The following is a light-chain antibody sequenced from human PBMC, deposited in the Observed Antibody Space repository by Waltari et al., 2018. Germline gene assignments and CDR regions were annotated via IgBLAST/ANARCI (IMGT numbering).Light chain of an antibody. CDR3: QQYNNWPPSWT. J-gene: IGKJ1*01. Sequence: EIVMTQSPATLSVSPGERATLSCRANQSDRSNLAWYQQTPGQAPSLLIYGASTRATGIPARFSGSGSETEFTLTISSLQSEDFAVYYCQQYNNWPPSWTFGQGTKVEIK. CDR1: QSDRSN. CDR2: GAS. V-gene: IGKV3-15*01.